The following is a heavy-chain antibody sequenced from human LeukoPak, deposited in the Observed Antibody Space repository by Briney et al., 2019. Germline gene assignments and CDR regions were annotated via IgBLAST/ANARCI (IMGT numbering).Heavy chain of an antibody. CDR1: GYTFTGYY. CDR3: ARVSVVPAAYYYYYMDV. CDR2: INPNSGGT. Sequence: ASVKVSCKASGYTFTGYYMHWVRQAPGQGLEWMGWINPNSGGTNYAQKFQGRVTVTRDTSISTAYMELSRLRSDDTAVYYCARVSVVPAAYYYYYMDVWGKGTTVTVSS. V-gene: IGHV1-2*02. D-gene: IGHD2-2*01. J-gene: IGHJ6*03.